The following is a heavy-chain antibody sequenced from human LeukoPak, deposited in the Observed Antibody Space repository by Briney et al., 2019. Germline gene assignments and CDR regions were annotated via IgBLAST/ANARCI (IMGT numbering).Heavy chain of an antibody. CDR2: TYYRSNWIN. J-gene: IGHJ4*02. V-gene: IGHV6-1*01. CDR3: ARETTWVRGVINPLDY. CDR1: GDSVSSNSAA. D-gene: IGHD3-10*01. Sequence: SQTLSLTCAISGDSVSSNSAAWNWIRQSPSRGLEWLGRTYYRSNWINDYAVSVKSRMTINPDTSRDQFSLQLNSVTPEDTAVYYCARETTWVRGVINPLDYWGQGTLVTGSS.